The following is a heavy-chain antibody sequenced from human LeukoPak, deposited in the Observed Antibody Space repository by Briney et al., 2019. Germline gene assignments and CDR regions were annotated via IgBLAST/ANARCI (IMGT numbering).Heavy chain of an antibody. CDR1: GFTFDDYA. V-gene: IGHV3-9*01. D-gene: IGHD4-17*01. CDR2: INWNSDSI. J-gene: IGHJ4*02. CDR3: ARDGATVTWGFDY. Sequence: GGSLRLSCAVSGFTFDDYAMHWVRQVPGKGLEWVSGINWNSDSIGYADSVKGRFTTSRDNAKNSLYLQMNSLRAEDTAVYYCARDGATVTWGFDYWGQGTLVTVSS.